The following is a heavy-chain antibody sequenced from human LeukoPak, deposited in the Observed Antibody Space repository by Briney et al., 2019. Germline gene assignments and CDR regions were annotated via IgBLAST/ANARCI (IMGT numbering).Heavy chain of an antibody. V-gene: IGHV3-21*01. CDR3: ARVKTFAAAFDI. CDR1: GFSLSSYA. CDR2: ISTSSSYI. J-gene: IGHJ3*02. D-gene: IGHD6-25*01. Sequence: GGSLRLSCAASGFSLSSYAMNWVRQAPGKGLEWVSSISTSSSYIYYADSVKGRFTISRDNAKNSPYLQMNSLRAEDTAVYYCARVKTFAAAFDIWGQGTMVTVSS.